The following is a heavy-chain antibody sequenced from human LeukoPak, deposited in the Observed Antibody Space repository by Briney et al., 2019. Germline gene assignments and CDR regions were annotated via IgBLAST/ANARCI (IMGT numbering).Heavy chain of an antibody. J-gene: IGHJ6*03. D-gene: IGHD2/OR15-2a*01. CDR1: GYTLTELS. CDR2: FDPEDGET. Sequence: GASVKVSCKVSGYTLTELSMHWVRQAPGKGLEWMGGFDPEDGETIYAQKFQGRVTMTEDTSTDTAYMELSSLRSEDTAVYYCATDLGGDSTYYYMDVWGKGTTVTVSS. V-gene: IGHV1-24*01. CDR3: ATDLGGDSTYYYMDV.